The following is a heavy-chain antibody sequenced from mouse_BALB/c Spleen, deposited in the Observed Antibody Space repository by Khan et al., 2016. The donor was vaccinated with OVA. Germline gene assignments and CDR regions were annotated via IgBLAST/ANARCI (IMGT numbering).Heavy chain of an antibody. CDR2: IWGGGST. CDR3: ARAYYRYDGYYAMDY. Sequence: VQGVESGPGLVAPSQSLSITCTVSGFSLSRYSIHWVRQPPGKGLEWLGMIWGGGSTDYNSTLKSRLSIGKDNSKSQVFLKMNSLQTDDTAMYYCARAYYRYDGYYAMDYWGQGTSVTVSS. J-gene: IGHJ4*01. CDR1: GFSLSRYS. V-gene: IGHV2-6-4*01. D-gene: IGHD2-14*01.